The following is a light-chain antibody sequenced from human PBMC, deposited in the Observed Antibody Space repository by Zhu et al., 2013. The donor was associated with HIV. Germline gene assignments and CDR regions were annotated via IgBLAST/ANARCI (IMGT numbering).Light chain of an antibody. CDR2: DAS. CDR3: QQYNSYRYT. V-gene: IGKV1-5*01. J-gene: IGKJ2*01. CDR1: QSISSW. Sequence: DIHMTQSPYTLSASVGDRVTITCRASQSISSWLAWYQQKPGKAPKLLIYDASSLESGVPSRFSGSGSGTEFTLTISSLQPDDFATYYCQQYNSYRYTFGQGTKLEIK.